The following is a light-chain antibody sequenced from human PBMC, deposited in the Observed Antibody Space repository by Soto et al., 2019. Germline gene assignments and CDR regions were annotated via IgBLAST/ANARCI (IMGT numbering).Light chain of an antibody. V-gene: IGLV1-44*01. CDR3: AAWDDSLNGVL. CDR1: SSNIGSNA. CDR2: RDS. J-gene: IGLJ2*01. Sequence: QSVLTQPPSASGTPGQRVTISCSGSSSNIGSNAVDWYQHFPGTAPKVLIYRDSQRPSGVPDRFSGSKSGTSASLAISGLQSEDEADDYCAAWDDSLNGVLFGGGTKLTVL.